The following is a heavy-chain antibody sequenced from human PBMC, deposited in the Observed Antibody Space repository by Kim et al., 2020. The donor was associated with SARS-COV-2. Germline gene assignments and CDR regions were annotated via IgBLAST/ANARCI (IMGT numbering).Heavy chain of an antibody. CDR2: INHSGTT. CDR1: GESFSSYY. Sequence: SETLSLTCAVYGESFSSYYFNWVRQSPGKGLEWIGGINHSGTTNYNPSLKSRVTVSVDTSKNQFSLNLNSVTAADSAVYYCASRTFTRTDYYASGSYRYHLYYYYGLDVWGQGTTVTVSS. D-gene: IGHD3-10*01. V-gene: IGHV4-34*01. J-gene: IGHJ6*02. CDR3: ASRTFTRTDYYASGSYRYHLYYYYGLDV.